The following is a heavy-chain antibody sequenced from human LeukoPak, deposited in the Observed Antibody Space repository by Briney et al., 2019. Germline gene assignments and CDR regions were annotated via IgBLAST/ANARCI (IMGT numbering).Heavy chain of an antibody. CDR3: ARDGSAVAAPSDGMDV. CDR2: INPNSGGT. J-gene: IGHJ6*02. Sequence: ASVKVSCKASGYTFTGYYMHWVRQAPGQGLEWMGWINPNSGGTNYAQKFQGGVTMTRDASISTAYMELSRLRSDDTAVYYCARDGSAVAAPSDGMDVWGQGTTVTVSS. V-gene: IGHV1-2*02. CDR1: GYTFTGYY. D-gene: IGHD6-19*01.